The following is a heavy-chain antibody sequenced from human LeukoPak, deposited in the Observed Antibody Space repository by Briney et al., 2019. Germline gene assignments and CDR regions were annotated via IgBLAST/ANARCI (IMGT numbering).Heavy chain of an antibody. Sequence: SETLSLTCTVSGGSISSSSYYWGWIRQPPGKGLEWIGSIYYSGSTYYNPSLKSRVTISVDTSKNQFSLKLSPVTAADTAVYYCARETAAVGYGMDVWGQGTTVTVSS. V-gene: IGHV4-39*07. D-gene: IGHD6-13*01. CDR1: GGSISSSSYY. CDR3: ARETAAVGYGMDV. CDR2: IYYSGST. J-gene: IGHJ6*02.